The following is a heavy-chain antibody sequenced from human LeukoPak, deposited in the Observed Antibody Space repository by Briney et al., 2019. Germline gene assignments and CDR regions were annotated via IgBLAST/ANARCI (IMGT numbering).Heavy chain of an antibody. J-gene: IGHJ4*02. CDR3: ARDDQGSTDC. CDR1: GGSISSSSYY. CDR2: IYYSGST. V-gene: IGHV4-39*07. Sequence: TPSETLSLTCTVSGGSISSSSYYWGWIRQPPGKGLEWIGSIYYSGSTYYNPSLKSRVTISVDTSKNQFSLKLSSVTAADTAVYYCARDDQGSTDCWGQGTLVTVSS. D-gene: IGHD1-26*01.